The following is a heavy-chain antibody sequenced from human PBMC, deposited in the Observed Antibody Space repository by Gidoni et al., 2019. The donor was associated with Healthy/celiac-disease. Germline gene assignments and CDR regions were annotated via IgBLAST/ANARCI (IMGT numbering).Heavy chain of an antibody. CDR1: GYTFTSDG. V-gene: IGHV1-18*01. CDR2: ISDYNGNT. Sequence: QVQLVQSGAEVKKPGASVKVSCKASGYTFTSDGISGVRQAPGQGLEWMGWISDYNGNTNYAQKLQGRVTMTTDTSTSTAYMELRSLRSDDTAVYYCARVRDIVVVPAATGFDPWGQGTLVTVSS. D-gene: IGHD2-2*01. J-gene: IGHJ5*02. CDR3: ARVRDIVVVPAATGFDP.